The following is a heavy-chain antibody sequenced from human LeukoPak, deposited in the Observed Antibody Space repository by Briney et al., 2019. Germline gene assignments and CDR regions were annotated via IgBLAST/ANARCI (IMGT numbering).Heavy chain of an antibody. CDR2: ISGSGGST. J-gene: IGHJ4*02. Sequence: GGSLRLSCAASGFTFSSYAMSWVRQAPGKGLEWVSAISGSGGSTYYADSVKGRFTISRDNSKNTPYLQMNSLRAEDTAVYYCAKSRRVVVAASQFDYWGQGTLVTVSS. CDR3: AKSRRVVVAASQFDY. V-gene: IGHV3-23*01. D-gene: IGHD2-15*01. CDR1: GFTFSSYA.